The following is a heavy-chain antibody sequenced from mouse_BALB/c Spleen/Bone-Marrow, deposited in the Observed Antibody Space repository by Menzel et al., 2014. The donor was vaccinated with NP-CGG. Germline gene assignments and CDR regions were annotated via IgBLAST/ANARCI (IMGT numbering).Heavy chain of an antibody. J-gene: IGHJ1*01. V-gene: IGHV14-4*02. D-gene: IGHD2-14*01. CDR1: GLNIKDYY. CDR2: IDPENGDT. CDR3: NRYDWYFDV. Sequence: VQLKQSGAELVRSGASVKLSCTASGLNIKDYYMHWVKQRPEQGLEWIGWIDPENGDTEYAPKFQGKATMTADTSSNTAYLQLSSLTSEDTAVYYCNRYDWYFDVWGAGTTVTVSS.